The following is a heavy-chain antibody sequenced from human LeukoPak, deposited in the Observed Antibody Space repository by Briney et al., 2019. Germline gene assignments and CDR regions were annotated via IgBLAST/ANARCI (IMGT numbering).Heavy chain of an antibody. Sequence: GGSLRLSCAASGFTFSSNAMHWVRQAPGKGLEWVAVISYDGGITYYADSVKGRFTISRDNSKNTPYLQLNSLRAEDMAVYYCARDSTYYYDSGSSGPHYFDYWGQGTLVTVSS. V-gene: IGHV3-30*01. CDR3: ARDSTYYYDSGSSGPHYFDY. CDR1: GFTFSSNA. J-gene: IGHJ4*02. CDR2: ISYDGGIT. D-gene: IGHD3-10*01.